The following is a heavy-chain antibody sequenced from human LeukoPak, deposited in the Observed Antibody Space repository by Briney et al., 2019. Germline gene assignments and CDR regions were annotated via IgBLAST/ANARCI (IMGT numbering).Heavy chain of an antibody. D-gene: IGHD3-22*01. Sequence: ASVKVSCKASGYTFSNYGLSWVRQAPGQGLEWMGWISGYNGHTSYPQKFQGRVIMTTNTSASTAYMELSSLRSEDTAMYYCAMRKPYDSSGPFDYWGQGTLVTVSS. V-gene: IGHV1-18*01. CDR2: ISGYNGHT. CDR1: GYTFSNYG. CDR3: AMRKPYDSSGPFDY. J-gene: IGHJ4*02.